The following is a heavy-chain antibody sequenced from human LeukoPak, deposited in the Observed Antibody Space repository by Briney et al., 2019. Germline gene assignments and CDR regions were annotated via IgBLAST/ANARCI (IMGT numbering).Heavy chain of an antibody. V-gene: IGHV1-2*06. CDR3: TREQSITVAGTDY. CDR2: INPNTGGT. J-gene: IGHJ4*02. Sequence: ASVKVSCKASGYSFTGYYIHWVRQAPGQGLEWMGRINPNTGGTNYAQKFQGRVTMTRDTSISTADMALSRLTPDDTAIYYCTREQSITVAGTDYWGQGTLVTVSS. CDR1: GYSFTGYY. D-gene: IGHD6-19*01.